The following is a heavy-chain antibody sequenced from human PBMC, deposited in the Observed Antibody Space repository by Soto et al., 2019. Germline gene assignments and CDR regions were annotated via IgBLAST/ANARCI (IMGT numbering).Heavy chain of an antibody. V-gene: IGHV4-39*01. J-gene: IGHJ5*02. Sequence: QLQLQESGPGLVKPSQTLSLTCSVSGDSISSRVYYWGWIRQPPGKGLEWIGNFYYFGSTYYNPSLKSPVTISVDTSNNQLSLRLRSVTAADTAVYYCATSTMTSNWFDPWGQGTLVTVSS. D-gene: IGHD3-3*01. CDR1: GDSISSRVYY. CDR3: ATSTMTSNWFDP. CDR2: FYYFGST.